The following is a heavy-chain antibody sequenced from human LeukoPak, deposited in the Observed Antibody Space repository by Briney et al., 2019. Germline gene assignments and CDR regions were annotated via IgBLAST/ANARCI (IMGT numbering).Heavy chain of an antibody. Sequence: GGSLRLSCAASGFTFSDYYMSWIRQAPGKGLEWLSYISSSGTTTYYADSVKGRFTISRDNAKNSLYLQMNSLRAEDTAVYYCARETRVRWTDYWGQGILVTVSS. D-gene: IGHD5-24*01. V-gene: IGHV3-11*04. J-gene: IGHJ4*02. CDR1: GFTFSDYY. CDR2: ISSSGTTT. CDR3: ARETRVRWTDY.